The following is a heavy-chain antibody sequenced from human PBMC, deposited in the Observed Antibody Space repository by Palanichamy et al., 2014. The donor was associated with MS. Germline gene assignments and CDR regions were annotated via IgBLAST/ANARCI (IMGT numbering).Heavy chain of an antibody. CDR1: GFTFSTYN. D-gene: IGHD3-22*01. V-gene: IGHV3-21*01. CDR3: ARGVSPHDSSGYYLGPQSFDY. J-gene: IGHJ4*02. CDR2: ISRSSSYI. Sequence: EVQLVESGGGLVKPGGSLRLSCAASGFTFSTYNMNWVRQAPGKGLEWVSSISRSSSYIYYADSVKGRFTISRDNAKNSLYLQMNSLRAEDTAVYYCARGVSPHDSSGYYLGPQSFDYWGQGTLVPVSS.